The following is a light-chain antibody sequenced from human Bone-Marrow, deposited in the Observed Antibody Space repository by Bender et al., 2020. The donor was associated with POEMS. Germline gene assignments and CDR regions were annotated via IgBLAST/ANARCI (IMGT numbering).Light chain of an antibody. J-gene: IGLJ3*02. CDR1: SSNIGNHG. V-gene: IGLV1-36*01. CDR2: YDD. CDR3: SAWDDGLSGWV. Sequence: QSVVTQPPSLSEAPIQRVTISCSGSSSNIGNHGVNWYQQLPGDGPKLLIYYDDLLIPGVFDRFSASKSGTSASLAIRELQSEDEALYYCSAWDDGLSGWVFGGRTKLTVL.